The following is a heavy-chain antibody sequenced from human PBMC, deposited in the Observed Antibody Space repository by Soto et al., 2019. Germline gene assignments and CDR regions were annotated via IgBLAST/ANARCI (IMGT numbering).Heavy chain of an antibody. D-gene: IGHD1-26*01. V-gene: IGHV3-30-3*01. CDR3: ASSGSYYSRLDY. J-gene: IGHJ4*02. CDR1: GFTFSSYA. CDR2: ISYDGRNK. Sequence: GGSLRLSCAASGFTFSSYAMHWVRQAPGKGLEWVAVISYDGRNKYYADSVKGRFTISRDNSKNTLYLQMNSLRAEDTAVYYCASSGSYYSRLDYWGQGTLVTVSS.